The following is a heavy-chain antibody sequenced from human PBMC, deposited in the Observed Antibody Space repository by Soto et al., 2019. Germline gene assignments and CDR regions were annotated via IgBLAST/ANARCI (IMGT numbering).Heavy chain of an antibody. Sequence: SVKVSFKASGFTFTSYHMHWVRQAPGQGLEWVGIINPSCDSTSYAQKFQGRVTMTRDTSTSTVYMELSSLRSEDTAVYYCARGLDSSGYYSYLGQGTLVTVSS. J-gene: IGHJ4*02. V-gene: IGHV1-46*01. CDR3: ARGLDSSGYYSY. CDR1: GFTFTSYH. D-gene: IGHD3-22*01. CDR2: INPSCDST.